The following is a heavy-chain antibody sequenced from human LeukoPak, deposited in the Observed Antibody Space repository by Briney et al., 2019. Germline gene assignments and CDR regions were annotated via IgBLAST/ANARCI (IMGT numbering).Heavy chain of an antibody. CDR3: AKDISVVPGYYFDY. CDR1: GFTFSSYG. J-gene: IGHJ4*02. V-gene: IGHV3-30*18. CDR2: ISYDGSNK. Sequence: GGSLRLSCAASGFTFSSYGMHWVRQAPGKGLEWVAVISYDGSNKYYADSVKGRFTISRDNSKNTLYLQMNSLRAEDTALYYCAKDISVVPGYYFDYWGQGTLVTVSS. D-gene: IGHD2-2*01.